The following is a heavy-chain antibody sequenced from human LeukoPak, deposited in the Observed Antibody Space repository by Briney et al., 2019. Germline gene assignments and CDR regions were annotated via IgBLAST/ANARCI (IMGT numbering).Heavy chain of an antibody. J-gene: IGHJ6*02. CDR3: ARNRMVRGAQRLYYYYGMDV. Sequence: PSETLSLTCTVSGVSVSSGSYYWSWIRQPPGKGLEWIGYIYYSGSTNYNPSLKSRVTISVDTSKNQFSLKLSSVTAADTAVYYCARNRMVRGAQRLYYYYGMDVWGQGTTVTVSS. CDR2: IYYSGST. D-gene: IGHD3-10*01. CDR1: GVSVSSGSYY. V-gene: IGHV4-61*01.